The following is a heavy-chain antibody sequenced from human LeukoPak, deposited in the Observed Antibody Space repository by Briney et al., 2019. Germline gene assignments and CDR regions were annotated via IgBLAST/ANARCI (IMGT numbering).Heavy chain of an antibody. J-gene: IGHJ4*02. Sequence: ASVKVSCKASGYTFTSYYMHWVRQAPGQGREWMGIINPSGGSTSYAQKFQGRVTMTRDMSTSTVYMGLSSLRSADTAVYYCARGTLHYYDSSGYWVYWGQGTLVTVSS. D-gene: IGHD3-22*01. CDR1: GYTFTSYY. CDR3: ARGTLHYYDSSGYWVY. V-gene: IGHV1-46*01. CDR2: INPSGGST.